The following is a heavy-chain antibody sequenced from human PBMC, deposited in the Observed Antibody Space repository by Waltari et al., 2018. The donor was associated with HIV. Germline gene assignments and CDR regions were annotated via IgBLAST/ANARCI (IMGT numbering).Heavy chain of an antibody. J-gene: IGHJ5*02. D-gene: IGHD3-10*01. CDR3: ATGVRYYGP. Sequence: AESGGRVIQSGGSLGLSCTASNFSVSGNHVTGIRQAPGGALEWVAVIYPDDTTHYADSVRGRFTISRAKSRTTVLLLMNGLFVDDTATYFCATGVRYYGPWGQGTRVTVSS. CDR2: IYPDDTT. CDR1: NFSVSGNH. V-gene: IGHV3-53*01.